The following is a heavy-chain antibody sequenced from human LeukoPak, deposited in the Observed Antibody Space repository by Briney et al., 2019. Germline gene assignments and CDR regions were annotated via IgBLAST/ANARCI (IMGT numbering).Heavy chain of an antibody. D-gene: IGHD6-13*01. CDR1: GFTFSSRW. J-gene: IGHJ4*02. CDR3: ARDGTAPGVYFDY. V-gene: IGHV3-7*01. Sequence: GGSLRLSCAASGFTFSSRWMSWVRQTPGQGLEWVANINQEGSEKYYLDSVKGRFTISRDNAKNSLYLQMNSLRAEDTAVYYCARDGTAPGVYFDYWGQGTLVTVSS. CDR2: INQEGSEK.